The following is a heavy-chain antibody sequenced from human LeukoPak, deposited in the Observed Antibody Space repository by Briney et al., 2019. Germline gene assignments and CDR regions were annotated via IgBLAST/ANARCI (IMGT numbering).Heavy chain of an antibody. CDR3: ARVVRDRLSVRFDY. Sequence: SEKVSCKASGGTYSSYAIGWVRQAAGQGLEWMGGIIPIFGTANYAQKFQGRVTITADESTSTAYMELSSLRSEDTAVYYCARVVRDRLSVRFDYWGQGTLVTVSS. J-gene: IGHJ4*02. CDR1: GGTYSSYA. D-gene: IGHD2-21*02. CDR2: IIPIFGTA. V-gene: IGHV1-69*13.